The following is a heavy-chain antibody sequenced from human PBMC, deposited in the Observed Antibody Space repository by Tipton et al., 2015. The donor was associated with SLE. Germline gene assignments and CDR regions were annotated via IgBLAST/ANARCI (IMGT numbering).Heavy chain of an antibody. Sequence: TLSLTCTVSGGSISSYYWSWIRQPPGKGLEWIGNIYYSGSTNYNPSLKSRVTISVDTSKNQFSLKLSSVTAADTAVYYCARETGDSSSWTPFDYWGQGTLVTVSS. D-gene: IGHD6-13*01. J-gene: IGHJ4*02. CDR2: IYYSGST. CDR1: GGSISSYY. CDR3: ARETGDSSSWTPFDY. V-gene: IGHV4-59*01.